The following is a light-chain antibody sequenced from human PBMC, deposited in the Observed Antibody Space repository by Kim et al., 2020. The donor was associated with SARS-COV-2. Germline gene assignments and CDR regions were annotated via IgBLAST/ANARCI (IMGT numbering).Light chain of an antibody. Sequence: TCTLSSGYSNYKGDWYQRGPGKGPRFVMRVGTGGIVGSKGDGIPDRFSVLGSGLNRYLTIKNIQEEDESDYHCGADHGSGSNFVWVFGGGTQLTVL. V-gene: IGLV9-49*01. CDR2: VGTGGIVG. J-gene: IGLJ3*02. CDR1: SGYSNYK. CDR3: GADHGSGSNFVWV.